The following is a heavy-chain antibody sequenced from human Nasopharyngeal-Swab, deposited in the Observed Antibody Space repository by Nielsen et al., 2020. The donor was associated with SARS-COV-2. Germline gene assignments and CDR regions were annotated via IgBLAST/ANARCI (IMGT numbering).Heavy chain of an antibody. J-gene: IGHJ4*02. Sequence: GESLKIPCAASGFTFSSYAMHWVRQAPGKGLEWVAVISYDGSNKYYADSVKGRFTISRDNSKNTLYLQMNSLRAEDTAVYYCASLLTAMANDYWGQGTLVTVSS. CDR2: ISYDGSNK. D-gene: IGHD5-18*01. CDR1: GFTFSSYA. V-gene: IGHV3-30-3*01. CDR3: ASLLTAMANDY.